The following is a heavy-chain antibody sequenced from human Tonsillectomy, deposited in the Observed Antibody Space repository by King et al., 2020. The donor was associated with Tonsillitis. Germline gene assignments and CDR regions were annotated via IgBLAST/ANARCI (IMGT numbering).Heavy chain of an antibody. V-gene: IGHV3-48*01. D-gene: IGHD1-1*01. J-gene: IGHJ3*02. CDR2: ISSSSDTI. Sequence: DVQLVESGGGLVQPGGSLRLSCAASGFTFSTYSMIWVRQAPGEGLEWISFISSSSDTIYYADSVKGRFTISRDDARKSLYLQMNSLRAEDTAGYYCVRERRDWNDPMTSDAFDIWGQGTMVTVSS. CDR3: VRERRDWNDPMTSDAFDI. CDR1: GFTFSTYS.